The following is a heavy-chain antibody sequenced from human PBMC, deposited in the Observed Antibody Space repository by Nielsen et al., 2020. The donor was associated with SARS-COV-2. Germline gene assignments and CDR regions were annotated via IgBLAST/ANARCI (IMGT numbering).Heavy chain of an antibody. CDR3: ATQRYNWNAKPLWFFDY. J-gene: IGHJ4*02. V-gene: IGHV1-46*01. CDR2: INPSGGST. CDR1: GYTFTSYY. D-gene: IGHD1-1*01. Sequence: ASVKVSCKASGYTFTSYYIHWVRLAPGQGLEWMGVINPSGGSTSYAQRFQGRVTMTRDTSTSTVYMELNSLRAEDTAVYYCATQRYNWNAKPLWFFDYWGQGTLVTVSS.